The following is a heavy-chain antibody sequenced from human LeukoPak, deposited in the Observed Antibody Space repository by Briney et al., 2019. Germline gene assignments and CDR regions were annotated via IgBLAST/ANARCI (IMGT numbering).Heavy chain of an antibody. D-gene: IGHD6-13*01. CDR1: GFTFSSYG. CDR3: AKDRGSSWYNPHY. V-gene: IGHV3-30*18. J-gene: IGHJ4*02. Sequence: GGSLRLSCAASGFTFSSYGMHWVRQAPGKGLEWVAVISYDGSNKYYADSVKGRFTISRDNSKNTLYLQMNSLRAEDTAVYYCAKDRGSSWYNPHYWGQGTLVTVSS. CDR2: ISYDGSNK.